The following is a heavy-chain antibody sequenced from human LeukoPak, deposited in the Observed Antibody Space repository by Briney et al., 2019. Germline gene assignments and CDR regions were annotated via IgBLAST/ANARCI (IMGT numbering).Heavy chain of an antibody. V-gene: IGHV4-61*02. CDR1: GGSISSGSYY. CDR2: IYTSGST. D-gene: IGHD3-10*01. Sequence: SETLSLTCTVSGGSISSGSYYWCWIRQPAGKGLEWIGRIYTSGSTNYNPSLKSRVTISVDTSKNQFSLKLSSVTAADTAVYYCARGRKTAVFSFVDYWGQGTLVTVSS. J-gene: IGHJ4*02. CDR3: ARGRKTAVFSFVDY.